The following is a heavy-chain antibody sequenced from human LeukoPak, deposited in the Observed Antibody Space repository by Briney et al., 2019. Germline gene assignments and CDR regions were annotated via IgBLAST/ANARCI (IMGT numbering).Heavy chain of an antibody. CDR2: ISSNGGST. J-gene: IGHJ3*02. Sequence: PGGSLRLSCAASGFTFSSYAMHWVRQAPGKGLEYVSAISSNGGSTYYANSVKGRFTISRDNSKNTLYLQMGSLRAEDMAVYYCARDTYGSGNPSHAFDIWGQGTMVTVSS. V-gene: IGHV3-64*01. CDR1: GFTFSSYA. CDR3: ARDTYGSGNPSHAFDI. D-gene: IGHD3-10*01.